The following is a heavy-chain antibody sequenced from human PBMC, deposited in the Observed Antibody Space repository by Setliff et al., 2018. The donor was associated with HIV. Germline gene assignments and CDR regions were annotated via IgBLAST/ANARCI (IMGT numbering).Heavy chain of an antibody. Sequence: SETLSLTCTVSGASVNTNNYYWGWIRQPPGKGLEWIGNIHFSGSTYYSPSLRSRVTIYVGTSKRQFFLSLSSVTAVDTAVYFCARPSLGIGGGALFDYWGQGILATVSS. D-gene: IGHD7-27*01. V-gene: IGHV4-39*01. CDR2: IHFSGST. J-gene: IGHJ4*02. CDR3: ARPSLGIGGGALFDY. CDR1: GASVNTNNYY.